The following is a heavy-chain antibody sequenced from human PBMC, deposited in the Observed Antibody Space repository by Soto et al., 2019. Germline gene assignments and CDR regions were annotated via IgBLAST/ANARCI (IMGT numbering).Heavy chain of an antibody. CDR3: AGFGVGDRDDK. D-gene: IGHD2-8*01. Sequence: SETLSLTCSVSGSYITSGDYHWTWIRQAPGKGLEWIGYISHSETTYYSPALKNRIIISSDFSMNQFSLRLNSVTAADTAVYFCAGFGVGDRDDKWGQGTLVTVST. J-gene: IGHJ4*02. CDR2: ISHSETT. V-gene: IGHV4-30-4*01. CDR1: GSYITSGDYH.